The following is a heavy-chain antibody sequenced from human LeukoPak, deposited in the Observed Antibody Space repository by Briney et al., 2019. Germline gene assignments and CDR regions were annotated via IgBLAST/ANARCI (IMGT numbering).Heavy chain of an antibody. D-gene: IGHD6-13*01. CDR2: ISSSGSTT. CDR1: GFTFSDYY. CDR3: ARCSRGGVIAAAGTDY. V-gene: IGHV3-11*01. Sequence: PGGSLRLSCAASGFTFSDYYMSWIRQAPGKGLEWVSYISSSGSTTYYADSVKGRFTISRDNAKNSLYLQMNSLRAEDTAVYYCARCSRGGVIAAAGTDYWGQGTLVTVSS. J-gene: IGHJ4*02.